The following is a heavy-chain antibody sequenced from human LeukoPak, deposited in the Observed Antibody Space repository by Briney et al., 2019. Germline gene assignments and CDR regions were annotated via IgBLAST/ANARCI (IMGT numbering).Heavy chain of an antibody. CDR2: IYSGGST. D-gene: IGHD3-10*01. CDR1: GFTVSSNY. Sequence: GGSLRLSCAASGFTVSSNYMSWVRQAPGKGLEWVSVIYSGGSTYYADSVKGRFTISRDNSKNTLYLQINSLRAEDTAVYYCASVGKRGSPKYNWFDPWGQGTLVTVSS. J-gene: IGHJ5*02. V-gene: IGHV3-66*01. CDR3: ASVGKRGSPKYNWFDP.